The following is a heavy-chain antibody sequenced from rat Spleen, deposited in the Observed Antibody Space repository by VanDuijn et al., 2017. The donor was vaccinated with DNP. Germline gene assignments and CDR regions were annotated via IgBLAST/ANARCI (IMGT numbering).Heavy chain of an antibody. Sequence: QVQLKESGPGLVQPSQTLSLTCTVAGFSLTSYNVHWVRQLPGKGLEWMGVIWNTGGTRYNSALKSRLSITKDTSRSQVFVNMNSLQTEDTATYYCARCGYESHYYVMDAWGQGTSVTVSS. CDR3: ARCGYESHYYVMDA. D-gene: IGHD1-12*01. CDR2: IWNTGGT. V-gene: IGHV2-41*01. J-gene: IGHJ4*01. CDR1: GFSLTSYN.